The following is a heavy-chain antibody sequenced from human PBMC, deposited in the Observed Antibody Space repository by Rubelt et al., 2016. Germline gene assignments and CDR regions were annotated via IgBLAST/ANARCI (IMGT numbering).Heavy chain of an antibody. D-gene: IGHD1-26*01. CDR1: GGSIRSSNCY. J-gene: IGHJ4*02. V-gene: IGHV4-61*05. CDR3: ARHYSGNYPPTD. Sequence: QLQLQESGPGLVRPSETLSLTCTVSGGSIRSSNCYWGWIRQPPGKGLEWIGEINHSGSTTYNPSLKSRVNMSVDTSKNQFSLKLSSVTAADTAVYFCARHYSGNYPPTDWGQGTLVTVSS. CDR2: INHSGST.